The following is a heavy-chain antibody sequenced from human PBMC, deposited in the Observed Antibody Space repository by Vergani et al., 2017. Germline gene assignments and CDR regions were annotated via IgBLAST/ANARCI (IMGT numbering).Heavy chain of an antibody. D-gene: IGHD2-8*01. CDR3: ARGLWDCTHIRCSPPSY. V-gene: IGHV3-48*03. CDR1: GFTFSSYE. J-gene: IGHJ4*02. CDR2: ISSSGSTI. Sequence: EVQLVESGGGLVQPGGSLRLSCAASGFTFSSYEMNWVRQAPGKGLEWVSYISSSGSTIYYADSVKGRFTISRDNAKKSVYLQMNSLRAEDTAMYFCARGLWDCTHIRCSPPSYWGQGTQVTVSS.